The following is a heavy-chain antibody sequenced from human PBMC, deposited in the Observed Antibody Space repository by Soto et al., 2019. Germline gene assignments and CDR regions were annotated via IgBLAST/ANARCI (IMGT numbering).Heavy chain of an antibody. J-gene: IGHJ6*02. Sequence: ETLSLTCTVSGGSISSYYWSWIRQPPGKGLEWIGYIYYSGSTNYNPSLKSRVTISVDTSKNQFSLKLSPVTAADTAVYYCARMTAAIDYYGMDVWGQGTTVTVS. CDR1: GGSISSYY. CDR2: IYYSGST. CDR3: ARMTAAIDYYGMDV. D-gene: IGHD2-2*01. V-gene: IGHV4-59*01.